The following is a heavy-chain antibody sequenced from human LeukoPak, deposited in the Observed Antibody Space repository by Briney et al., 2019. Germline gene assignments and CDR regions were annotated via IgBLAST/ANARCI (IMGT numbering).Heavy chain of an antibody. Sequence: ASVKVSCKASGYTFTRYYINWLRQATGQGLEWMGWMNPNSGNTGYSQKFQGTVTMTRNTSIITAYMELSSLRSEDPAVYYCARGPPYYDSSVSDYWGQGTLVTVSS. CDR2: MNPNSGNT. J-gene: IGHJ4*02. V-gene: IGHV1-8*01. CDR3: ARGPPYYDSSVSDY. D-gene: IGHD3-22*01. CDR1: GYTFTRYY.